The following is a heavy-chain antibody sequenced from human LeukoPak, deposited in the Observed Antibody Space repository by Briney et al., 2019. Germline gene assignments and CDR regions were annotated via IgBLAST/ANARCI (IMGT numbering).Heavy chain of an antibody. V-gene: IGHV3-30*18. Sequence: PGRSLRLSCAASGFTFSNYGMHWVRQAPGKGLEWVAGISSDGRNKYYEDSVKGRFTISRDNSENTLNLQMNSLRPEDTAVYYCAKPRGGDSWAFDVWGQGTMVTVSS. CDR3: AKPRGGDSWAFDV. D-gene: IGHD2-21*02. CDR1: GFTFSNYG. CDR2: ISSDGRNK. J-gene: IGHJ3*01.